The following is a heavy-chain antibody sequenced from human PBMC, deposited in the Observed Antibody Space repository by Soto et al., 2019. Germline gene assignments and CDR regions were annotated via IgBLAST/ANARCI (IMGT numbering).Heavy chain of an antibody. Sequence: SETLSLTCTVPGGSINTYYWSWIRQSPGKGLEWIGNINHSGSTNYNPSLKSRVTISVDTSKNQFSLKLSSVTAADTAVYYCARELSIAAAGRNFDYWGQGTLVTVSS. CDR3: ARELSIAAAGRNFDY. CDR2: INHSGST. CDR1: GGSINTYY. V-gene: IGHV4-59*12. J-gene: IGHJ4*02. D-gene: IGHD6-13*01.